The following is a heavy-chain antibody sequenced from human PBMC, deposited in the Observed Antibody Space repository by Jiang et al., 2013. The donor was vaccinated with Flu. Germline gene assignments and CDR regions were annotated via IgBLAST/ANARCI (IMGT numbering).Heavy chain of an antibody. CDR2: ISYDGSNK. D-gene: IGHD3-3*01. CDR1: GFTFSSYG. CDR3: AKAHDFWSGYSDALDY. Sequence: VQLLESGGGVVQPGRSLRLSCAASGFTFSSYGMHWVRQAPGKGLEWVAVISYDGSNKYYADSVKGRFTISRDNSKNTLYLQMNSLRAEDTAVYYCAKAHDFWSGYSDALDYWGQGTLVTVSS. V-gene: IGHV3-30*18. J-gene: IGHJ4*02.